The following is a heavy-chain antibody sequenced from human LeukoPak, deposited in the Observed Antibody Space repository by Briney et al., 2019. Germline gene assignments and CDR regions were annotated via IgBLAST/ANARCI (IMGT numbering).Heavy chain of an antibody. Sequence: PSETLSLTCAVYGESFSGYYWSWIRQPPGKGLEWIGEINHGGNTNYNPSLKSRVTISLVTSKNQFSLSLNSVTAADTAVYYCARGGRVGDYAPFDYWGQGTLVTVSS. CDR3: ARGGRVGDYAPFDY. D-gene: IGHD3-16*01. CDR2: INHGGNT. V-gene: IGHV4-34*01. CDR1: GESFSGYY. J-gene: IGHJ4*02.